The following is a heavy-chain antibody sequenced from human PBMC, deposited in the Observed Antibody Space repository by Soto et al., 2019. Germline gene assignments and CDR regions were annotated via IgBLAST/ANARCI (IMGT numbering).Heavy chain of an antibody. CDR3: ARSAFYYYYMDV. V-gene: IGHV4-39*01. CDR2: IYYSGST. CDR1: GGSISSSSYY. J-gene: IGHJ6*03. Sequence: SETLSLTCTVSGGSISSSSYYWGWIRQPPGKGLEWIGSIYYSGSTYYNPSLKSRVTISVDTSKNQFSLKLSSVTAADTAVYYCARSAFYYYYMDVWGKGTTVTVSS.